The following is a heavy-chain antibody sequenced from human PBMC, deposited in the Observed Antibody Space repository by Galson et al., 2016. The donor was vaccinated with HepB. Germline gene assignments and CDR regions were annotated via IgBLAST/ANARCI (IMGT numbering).Heavy chain of an antibody. V-gene: IGHV2-70*12. D-gene: IGHD3-10*01. CDR1: GFSLTTSGMF. Sequence: PALVKPTQTLTLTCTFSGFSLTTSGMFVSWIRQPPGKALEWLARIDWDDDKFYSTSLKSRLTITKDTSKNQVVLTMTNMDPVDTAPYYCAHRPSYYGSGSTSFDIWGQGTMVTVSS. CDR3: AHRPSYYGSGSTSFDI. CDR2: IDWDDDK. J-gene: IGHJ3*02.